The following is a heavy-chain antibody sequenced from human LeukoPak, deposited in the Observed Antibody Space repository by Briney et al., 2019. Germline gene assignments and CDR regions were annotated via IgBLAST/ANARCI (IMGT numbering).Heavy chain of an antibody. CDR2: ISSSSSTI. CDR3: ARSIAVAGDAFDI. J-gene: IGHJ3*02. Sequence: GGSLGLSCAASGFTFSSYSMNWVRQAPGKGLEWVSYISSSSSTIYYADSVKGRFTISRDNAKNSLYLQMNSLRAEDTAVYYCARSIAVAGDAFDIWGQGTMVTVSS. D-gene: IGHD6-19*01. CDR1: GFTFSSYS. V-gene: IGHV3-48*01.